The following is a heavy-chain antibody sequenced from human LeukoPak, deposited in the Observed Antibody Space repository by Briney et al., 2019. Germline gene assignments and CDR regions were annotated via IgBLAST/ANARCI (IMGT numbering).Heavy chain of an antibody. CDR2: SYSSGNT. D-gene: IGHD4-17*01. J-gene: IGHJ4*02. V-gene: IGHV4-61*01. Sequence: SETLSLTCTVSGGSVNSGSYYWSWIRQPPGKGLEWIGYSYSSGNTNYTPSLRSRVTISVNTSKNQFSLKLSSVTAADTALYYCARGSLHYGDDPFDYWGQGTLVTVSS. CDR1: GGSVNSGSYY. CDR3: ARGSLHYGDDPFDY.